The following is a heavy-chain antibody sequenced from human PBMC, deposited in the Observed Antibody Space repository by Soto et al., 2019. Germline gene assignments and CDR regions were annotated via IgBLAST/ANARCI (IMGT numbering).Heavy chain of an antibody. V-gene: IGHV3-21*01. CDR3: ARDPDIVLMVYDNWYFDL. CDR1: GFTFSSYS. Sequence: GGSLRLSCAASGFTFSSYSMNWVRQAPGKGLEWVSSISSSSSYIYYADSVKGRFTISRDNAKNSLYLQMNSLRAEDTAVYYCARDPDIVLMVYDNWYFDLWGRGTLVTVSS. D-gene: IGHD2-8*01. J-gene: IGHJ2*01. CDR2: ISSSSSYI.